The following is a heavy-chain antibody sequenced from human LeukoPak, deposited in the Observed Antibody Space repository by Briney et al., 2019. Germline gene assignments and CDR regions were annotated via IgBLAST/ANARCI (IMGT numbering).Heavy chain of an antibody. Sequence: KSGGSLRLSCAASGFTFSSYSMNWVRQAPGKGLEWVSSISSSSSYIYYADSVKGRFTISRDNAKNSLYLQMNSLRAEDTAVYYCARFAYWGSGYALAHHGMDVWGKGTTVTVSS. CDR2: ISSSSSYI. CDR3: ARFAYWGSGYALAHHGMDV. V-gene: IGHV3-21*01. D-gene: IGHD5-12*01. CDR1: GFTFSSYS. J-gene: IGHJ6*04.